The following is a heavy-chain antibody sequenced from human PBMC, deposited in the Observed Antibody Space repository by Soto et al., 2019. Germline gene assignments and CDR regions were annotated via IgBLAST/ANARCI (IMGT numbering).Heavy chain of an antibody. V-gene: IGHV3-74*01. CDR3: ARTNYHFDL. D-gene: IGHD3-10*01. Sequence: GGSLRLSCATSGFTFSGYRMHWVRQAPGKGLVWVSRINSDGSSTDYADSVRGRFTISRDNAKNTLHLQMDSLRAEDTAVYYCARTNYHFDLWGQGTPVTVSS. J-gene: IGHJ4*02. CDR1: GFTFSGYR. CDR2: INSDGSST.